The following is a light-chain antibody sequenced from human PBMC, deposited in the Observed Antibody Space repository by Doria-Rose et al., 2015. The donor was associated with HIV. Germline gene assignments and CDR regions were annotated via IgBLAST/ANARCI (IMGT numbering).Light chain of an antibody. CDR2: TAS. Sequence: TQSPSSVSASVGDRVTITCRASQGISIWLAWYQQKPGKAPKLLIYTASSLQSGVPSRFSGCGSGTDFTLTISSLQPEDFATYYCQQANSFPFTFGGGTKVEIK. CDR1: QGISIW. J-gene: IGKJ4*01. V-gene: IGKV1D-12*01. CDR3: QQANSFPFT.